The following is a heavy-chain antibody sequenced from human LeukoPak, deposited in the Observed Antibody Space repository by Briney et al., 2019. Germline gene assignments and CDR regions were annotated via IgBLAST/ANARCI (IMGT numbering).Heavy chain of an antibody. Sequence: TGGSLRLSCAASGFTFTNAWMSWVRQAPGKGLEWVGRIKSKTDGGTTDYAAPVKGRFTISRDDSKNTLYVQMNNLKTEDTAVYYCATDYYCSRSSCYVSWGQGTLVTVSS. CDR1: GFTFTNAW. CDR2: IKSKTDGGTT. CDR3: ATDYYCSRSSCYVS. V-gene: IGHV3-15*01. D-gene: IGHD2-15*01. J-gene: IGHJ5*02.